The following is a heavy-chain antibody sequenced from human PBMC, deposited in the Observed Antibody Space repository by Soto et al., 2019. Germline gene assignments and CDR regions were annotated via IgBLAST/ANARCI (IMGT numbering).Heavy chain of an antibody. CDR3: AREGRNPYYDILTGYYRGAFDI. CDR2: ISAYNGNT. V-gene: IGHV1-18*01. J-gene: IGHJ3*02. D-gene: IGHD3-9*01. Sequence: GASVKVSCKASGYTFTSYGSSWVRQAPGQGLEWMGWISAYNGNTNYAQKLQGRVTMTTDTSTSTAYMELRSLRSDDTAVYYCAREGRNPYYDILTGYYRGAFDIWGQGTMVTVSS. CDR1: GYTFTSYG.